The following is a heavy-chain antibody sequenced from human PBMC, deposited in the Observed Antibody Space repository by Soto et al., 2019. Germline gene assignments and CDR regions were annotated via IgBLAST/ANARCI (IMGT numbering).Heavy chain of an antibody. Sequence: ASVKVSCKASGYTFTGYYMHWVRQAPGQGLEWMGWINPNSGGTNYAQKFQGWVTMTRDTSISTAYMELSRLRSDDTAVYYCARGTVLLWFGELSGSYFDYWGQGTLVTVSS. J-gene: IGHJ4*02. CDR3: ARGTVLLWFGELSGSYFDY. CDR2: INPNSGGT. CDR1: GYTFTGYY. V-gene: IGHV1-2*04. D-gene: IGHD3-10*01.